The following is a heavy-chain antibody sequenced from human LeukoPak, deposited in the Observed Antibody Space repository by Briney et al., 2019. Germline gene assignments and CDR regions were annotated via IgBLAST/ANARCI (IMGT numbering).Heavy chain of an antibody. Sequence: PSETLSLTCTVSGGSISNYYWSWIRQPPGKGLEWIGYIYYSGVTNYSPSLKSRVTISVDTSKNQFSLKLNSVTAADTAVYYCARERSMVRGVSWFDPWGQGTLVTVSS. CDR1: GGSISNYY. J-gene: IGHJ5*02. V-gene: IGHV4-59*01. D-gene: IGHD3-10*01. CDR3: ARERSMVRGVSWFDP. CDR2: IYYSGVT.